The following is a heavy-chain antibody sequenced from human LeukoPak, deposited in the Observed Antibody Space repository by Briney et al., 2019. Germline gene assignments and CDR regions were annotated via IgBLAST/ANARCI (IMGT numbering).Heavy chain of an antibody. CDR3: ASPIGGHAMDA. D-gene: IGHD3-10*01. V-gene: IGHV5-51*01. J-gene: IGHJ6*02. CDR2: IYPSDSDT. Sequence: GESLKISCKGSGYSFPSYWIGWVRQMPGKGLEWMGIIYPSDSDTRYSPSFQGQVTISADKSINTAYLQWSSLKVSDTAMYYCASPIGGHAMDAWGQGTTVTVSS. CDR1: GYSFPSYW.